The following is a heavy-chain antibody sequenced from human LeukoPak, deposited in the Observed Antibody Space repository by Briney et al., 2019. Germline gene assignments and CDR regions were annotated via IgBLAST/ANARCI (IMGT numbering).Heavy chain of an antibody. Sequence: GGSLRLSCAASGFTVSSNYMSWVRQAPGKGLEWVSVMYTGGTTYYADSVKGRFTISRDNSKNTLYLQINSLRAEDTAVYYCAREDRYGSGSFDYWGQGTLVTVSS. V-gene: IGHV3-66*02. D-gene: IGHD6-19*01. CDR1: GFTVSSNY. CDR2: MYTGGTT. J-gene: IGHJ4*02. CDR3: AREDRYGSGSFDY.